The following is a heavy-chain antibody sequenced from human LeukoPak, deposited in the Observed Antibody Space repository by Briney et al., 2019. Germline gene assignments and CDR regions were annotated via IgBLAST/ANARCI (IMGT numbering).Heavy chain of an antibody. J-gene: IGHJ4*02. CDR1: GYTLTELS. CDR2: FDPEDGEP. D-gene: IGHD3-22*01. Sequence: GASVKVSCKVSGYTLTELSMHWVRQAPGKGLDWMGGFDPEDGEPIYAQQFQGRVTMTEDTTTDTAYMELSSLRSEDTAVYYCATHTYYYDSSGYEMRNWGQGTLVTVSS. CDR3: ATHTYYYDSSGYEMRN. V-gene: IGHV1-24*01.